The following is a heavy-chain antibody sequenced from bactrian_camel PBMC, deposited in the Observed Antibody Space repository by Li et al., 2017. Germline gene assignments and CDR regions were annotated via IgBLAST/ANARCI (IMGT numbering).Heavy chain of an antibody. D-gene: IGHD6*01. Sequence: VQLVESGGGLVQPRGSLRLSCAASGFTFSRYAMSWVRQAPGKGLEWVSSMEAGDNGYPYYADSVKGRFTISRDNARNTLYLQLNSLKTEDTAMYVCATTPIYGRQVGDNYWGQGTQVTVS. CDR3: ATTPIYGRQVGDNY. V-gene: IGHV3S31*01. J-gene: IGHJ4*01. CDR2: MEAGDNGYP. CDR1: GFTFSRYA.